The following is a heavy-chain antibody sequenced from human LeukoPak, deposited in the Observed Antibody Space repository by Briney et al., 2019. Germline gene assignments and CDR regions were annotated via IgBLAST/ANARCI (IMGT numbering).Heavy chain of an antibody. CDR2: IYYSGST. J-gene: IGHJ4*02. CDR1: GGSISSYY. CDR3: ARGPYYYDSSGYYVDY. Sequence: SETLSLTCTVSGGSISSYYWSWIRQPPGEGLEWIGYIYYSGSTNYNPSLKSRVTISVDTSKNQFSLELSSVTAADTAVYYCARGPYYYDSSGYYVDYWGQGTLVTVSS. V-gene: IGHV4-59*12. D-gene: IGHD3-22*01.